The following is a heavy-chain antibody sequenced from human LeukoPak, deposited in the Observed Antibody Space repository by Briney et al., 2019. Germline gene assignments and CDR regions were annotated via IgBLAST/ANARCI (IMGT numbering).Heavy chain of an antibody. Sequence: SXXVSCKASGYTFTSYYMHWVRQAPGQGLEWMGRINPNSGGTNYAQKFQGRVTMTRDTSISTAYMELSRLRSDDTAVYYCARDYNPYSSSWVFDYWGQGTLVTVSS. D-gene: IGHD6-13*01. J-gene: IGHJ4*02. CDR3: ARDYNPYSSSWVFDY. CDR1: GYTFTSYY. V-gene: IGHV1-2*06. CDR2: INPNSGGT.